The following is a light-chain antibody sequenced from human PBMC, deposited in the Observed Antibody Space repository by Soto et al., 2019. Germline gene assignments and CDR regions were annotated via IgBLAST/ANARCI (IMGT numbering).Light chain of an antibody. Sequence: DIQMTQSPSSLSASVGDRVTITCRASQSINSYLNWYQLKTGKAPKLLIYSASSLQSDVPSRFSGSGSGTDFTLTISSLQPEDFATYYCQQSYSTPLTFGGGTKVEIK. CDR2: SAS. V-gene: IGKV1-39*01. J-gene: IGKJ4*01. CDR3: QQSYSTPLT. CDR1: QSINSY.